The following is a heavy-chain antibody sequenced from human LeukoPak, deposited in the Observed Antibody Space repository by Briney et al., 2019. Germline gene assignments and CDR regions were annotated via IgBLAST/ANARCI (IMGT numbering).Heavy chain of an antibody. D-gene: IGHD5-24*01. V-gene: IGHV4-59*01. J-gene: IGHJ3*02. CDR2: VYYDGNN. CDR1: GGSMSTYY. Sequence: SETLSLTCTVSGGSMSTYYWSWIRQPPGRGLEWIGYVYYDGNNDYNHSLKSPVTTSIDTSIKQFSLKLTSVTAADTAVYYCARVKDDNNYDRAFDIWGQGTMVTVSS. CDR3: ARVKDDNNYDRAFDI.